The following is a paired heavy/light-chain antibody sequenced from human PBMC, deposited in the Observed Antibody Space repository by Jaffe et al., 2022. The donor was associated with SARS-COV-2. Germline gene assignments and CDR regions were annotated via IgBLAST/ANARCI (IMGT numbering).Light chain of an antibody. Sequence: EIVLTQSPGTLSLSPGERATLSCRASQSVNSNYLIWYQQKPGQAPRLLIYGASSRATGIPDRFSGSGSGTDFTLTISRLEPEDFAVYYCRQYGSSPQTFGQGTKVEIK. J-gene: IGKJ1*01. CDR2: GAS. V-gene: IGKV3-20*01. CDR1: QSVNSNY. CDR3: RQYGSSPQT.
Heavy chain of an antibody. CDR3: ARGLGDV. CDR2: IDPSGGGA. V-gene: IGHV1-46*01. Sequence: QVRLVQSGAEVKKPGASVKVSCKASGYTFTSSYMHWVRQAPGQGLEWMGIIDPSGGGATYPQKFQGRVTMTRDTSTSTVYMEMTSLRSEDTAVYYCARGLGDVWGQGTTVTVSS. CDR1: GYTFTSSY. J-gene: IGHJ6*02.